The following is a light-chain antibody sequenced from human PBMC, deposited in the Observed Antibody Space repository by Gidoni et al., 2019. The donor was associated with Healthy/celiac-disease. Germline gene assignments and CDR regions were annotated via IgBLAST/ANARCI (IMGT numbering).Light chain of an antibody. J-gene: IGKJ1*01. CDR3: QQRSNWPPWT. Sequence: EIVLTQSQATLSLSPGERATLSCSASQRVSSYIAWYQQKPGQAPRLLIYDASNRATGIPARFSGSGSVTDFTLTISSLEPEDFAVYYCQQRSNWPPWTFXXXTKVEIK. V-gene: IGKV3-11*01. CDR1: QRVSSY. CDR2: DAS.